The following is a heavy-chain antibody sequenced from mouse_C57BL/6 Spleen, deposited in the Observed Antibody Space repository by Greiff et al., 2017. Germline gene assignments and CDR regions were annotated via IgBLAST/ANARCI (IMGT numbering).Heavy chain of an antibody. Sequence: EVMLVESEGGLVQPGSSMKLSCTASGFTFSDYYMAWVRQVPEKGLEWVANINYDGSSTYYLDSLKSRFIISRDNAKNILYLQMSSLKSEDTATYYCARDEERAMDYWGQGTSVTVSS. V-gene: IGHV5-16*01. CDR3: ARDEERAMDY. CDR2: INYDGSST. J-gene: IGHJ4*01. CDR1: GFTFSDYY.